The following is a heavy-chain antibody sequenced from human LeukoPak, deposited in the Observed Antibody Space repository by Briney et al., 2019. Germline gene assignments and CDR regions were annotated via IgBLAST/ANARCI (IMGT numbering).Heavy chain of an antibody. Sequence: ASVKVSCKASGYTFTSYGISWVRQAPGQGLEWMGWISAYNGNTNYAQELQGRVTMTTDTSTSTAYMELRSLRSDDTAVYYCARDRRPYGSGSYLGFDYWGQGTLVTVSS. CDR2: ISAYNGNT. CDR1: GYTFTSYG. CDR3: ARDRRPYGSGSYLGFDY. V-gene: IGHV1-18*01. D-gene: IGHD3-10*01. J-gene: IGHJ4*02.